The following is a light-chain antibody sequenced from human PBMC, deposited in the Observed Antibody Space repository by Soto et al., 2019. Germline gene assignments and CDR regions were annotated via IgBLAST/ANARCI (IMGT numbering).Light chain of an antibody. Sequence: QSALTQPASVSGAPGQSITISCTGTNSDVNYVSWHQQHPGRAPKLMIYGVSNRSSGVSNRFSGSKSGNTASLTIPGLQAEDEADYYCSSSTSSSTFVFGTGTKVTVL. CDR1: NSDVNY. J-gene: IGLJ1*01. V-gene: IGLV2-14*01. CDR3: SSSTSSSTFV. CDR2: GVS.